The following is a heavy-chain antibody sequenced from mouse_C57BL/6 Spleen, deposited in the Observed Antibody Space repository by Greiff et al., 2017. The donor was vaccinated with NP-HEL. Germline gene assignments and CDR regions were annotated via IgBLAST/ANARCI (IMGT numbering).Heavy chain of an antibody. J-gene: IGHJ2*01. CDR3: ARWEDYYYGRNY. CDR2: IYPRSGNT. CDR1: GYTFTSYG. V-gene: IGHV1-81*01. D-gene: IGHD1-1*01. Sequence: VKLQESGAELARPGASVKLSCKASGYTFTSYGISWVKQRTGQGLEWIGEIYPRSGNTYYNEKFKGKATLTADKSSSTAYMELRSLTSEDSAVYVCARWEDYYYGRNYWGQGTTLTVSS.